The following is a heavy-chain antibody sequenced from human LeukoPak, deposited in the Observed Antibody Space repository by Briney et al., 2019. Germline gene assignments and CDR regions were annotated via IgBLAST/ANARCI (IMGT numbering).Heavy chain of an antibody. D-gene: IGHD2-2*02. J-gene: IGHJ3*02. CDR2: IYHSGST. V-gene: IGHV4-30-2*01. CDR1: GGSISSGGYY. CDR3: ASYCSSTSCYKGIMRAFDI. Sequence: PSETLSLTCTVSGGSISSGGYYWSWIRQPPGKGLEWIGYIYHSGSTYYNPSLKSRVTISVDRSKNQFSLKLSSVTAADTAVYYCASYCSSTSCYKGIMRAFDIWGQGTMVTVSS.